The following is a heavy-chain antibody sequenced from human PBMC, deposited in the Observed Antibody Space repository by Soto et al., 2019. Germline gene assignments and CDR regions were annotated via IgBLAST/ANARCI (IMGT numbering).Heavy chain of an antibody. V-gene: IGHV4-34*01. CDR3: AARYSKDYYYYGMDV. D-gene: IGHD1-26*01. CDR1: GGSFSGYY. J-gene: IGHJ6*02. CDR2: INHSGST. Sequence: SETLSLTCAVYGGSFSGYYWSWIRQPPGKGLEWIGEINHSGSTNYNPSLKSRVTISVDTSKNQFSLKLSSVTAADTAVYYCAARYSKDYYYYGMDVWGQGTTVTVSS.